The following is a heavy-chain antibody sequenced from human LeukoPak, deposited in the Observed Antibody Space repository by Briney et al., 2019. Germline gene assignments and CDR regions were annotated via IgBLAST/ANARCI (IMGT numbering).Heavy chain of an antibody. D-gene: IGHD6-13*01. CDR2: MNPNSGNT. CDR1: GYTFTSCD. J-gene: IGHJ4*02. CDR3: ARGSSIAAAVFGSPEGPNDY. V-gene: IGHV1-8*03. Sequence: ASVKVSCKASGYTFTSCDINWVRQATGQGLEWMGWMNPNSGNTGYAQKFQGRVTITRNTSISTAYMELSSLRSEDTAVYYCARGSSIAAAVFGSPEGPNDYWGQGTLVTVSS.